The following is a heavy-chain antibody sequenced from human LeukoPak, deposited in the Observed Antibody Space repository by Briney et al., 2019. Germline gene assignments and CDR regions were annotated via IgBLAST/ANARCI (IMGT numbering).Heavy chain of an antibody. Sequence: PGGSLRLSCVTSGFTFNSYGFYWVRQAPGKRLEWVAVISYDGSKRYYADSVKGRFTISRDTSNKTAYLEMNSLRVDDTAVYYCARDVISRQMITLGLGFWGQGTLVTVSS. J-gene: IGHJ4*02. V-gene: IGHV3-30*03. D-gene: IGHD1-20*01. CDR3: ARDVISRQMITLGLGF. CDR1: GFTFNSYG. CDR2: ISYDGSKR.